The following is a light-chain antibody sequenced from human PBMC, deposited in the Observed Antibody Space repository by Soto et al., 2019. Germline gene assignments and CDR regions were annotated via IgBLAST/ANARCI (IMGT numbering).Light chain of an antibody. J-gene: IGKJ2*01. CDR1: QRVSSN. V-gene: IGKV3-15*01. CDR2: GAS. CDR3: QQYESWPYT. Sequence: EIVMTQSPVTLSVSPGERATLSCRASQRVSSNLAWYQQKPGQAPRLLIYGASTRATGIPARFSASGSGTEFTLTISSLQSEDFAVYYCQQYESWPYTFGQGTKLEIK.